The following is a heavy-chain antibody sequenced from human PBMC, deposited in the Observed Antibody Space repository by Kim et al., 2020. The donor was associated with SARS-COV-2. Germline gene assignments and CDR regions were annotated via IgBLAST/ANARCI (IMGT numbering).Heavy chain of an antibody. CDR2: VCHSDTS. Sequence: SETLSLTCTVSGGSISSYCWSWIRQPPGKGLEWIGYVCHSDTSDYNPSLKSRVTISLDTSKNEFSLHFTSVTAADTAVYYCARAQGVRGVMFEDSWGQGTLVTVSS. J-gene: IGHJ4*02. CDR1: GGSISSYC. CDR3: ARAQGVRGVMFEDS. V-gene: IGHV4-59*01. D-gene: IGHD3-10*01.